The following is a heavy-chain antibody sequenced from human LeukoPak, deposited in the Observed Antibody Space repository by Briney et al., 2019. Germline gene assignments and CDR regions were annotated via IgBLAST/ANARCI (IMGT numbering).Heavy chain of an antibody. Sequence: SETLSLTCAVYGGSFSGYYWSWIRQPPGKGLEWIGYIYYSGSTNYNPSLKSRVTISVDTSKNQFSLKLSSVTAADTAVYYCARDRYEYSYGFLYNWFDPWGQGTLVTVSS. CDR1: GGSFSGYY. V-gene: IGHV4-59*01. CDR2: IYYSGST. CDR3: ARDRYEYSYGFLYNWFDP. J-gene: IGHJ5*02. D-gene: IGHD5-18*01.